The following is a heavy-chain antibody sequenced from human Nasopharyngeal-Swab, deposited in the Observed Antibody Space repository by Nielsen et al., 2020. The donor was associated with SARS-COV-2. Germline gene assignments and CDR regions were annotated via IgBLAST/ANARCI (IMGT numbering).Heavy chain of an antibody. CDR2: VSSSGSYI. J-gene: IGHJ3*02. CDR1: GFTSSSYS. D-gene: IGHD4/OR15-4a*01. V-gene: IGHV3-21*06. CDR3: ARSRTDYGGTWYDAFDI. Sequence: GESLKISCAASGFTSSSYSMNWVRQAPGKGLEWVSSVSSSGSYISYADSLKGRFTISRDNVKNTLYLQMNSLRAEDTAVYYCARSRTDYGGTWYDAFDIWGQGTLVTVSS.